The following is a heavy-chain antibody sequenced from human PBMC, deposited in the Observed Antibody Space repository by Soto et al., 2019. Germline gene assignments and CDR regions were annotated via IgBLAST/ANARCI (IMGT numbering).Heavy chain of an antibody. CDR3: TTDSYITVTPVRLDY. CDR2: IKRKTDGGTT. D-gene: IGHD3-22*01. Sequence: GGSLRLSCAASGFTFSNAWINWVRQAPGKGLEWVGHIKRKTDGGTTDFAASVKGRFAISRDDSISMAFMRMNSLKTEDTAVYYCTTDSYITVTPVRLDYWGQGTLVTVSS. CDR1: GFTFSNAW. V-gene: IGHV3-15*07. J-gene: IGHJ4*01.